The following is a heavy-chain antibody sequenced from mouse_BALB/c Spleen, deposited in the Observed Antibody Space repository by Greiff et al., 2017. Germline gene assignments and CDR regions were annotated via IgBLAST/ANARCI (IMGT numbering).Heavy chain of an antibody. J-gene: IGHJ1*01. CDR1: GFTFSSFG. CDR2: ISSGSSTI. CDR3: ARGYYGWYFDV. V-gene: IGHV5-17*02. Sequence: EVQRVESGGGLVQPGGSRKLSCAASGFTFSSFGMHWVRQAPEKGLEWVAYISSGSSTIYYADTVKGRFTISRDNPKNTLFLQMTSLRSEDTAMYYCARGYYGWYFDVWGAGTTVTVSS. D-gene: IGHD1-1*01.